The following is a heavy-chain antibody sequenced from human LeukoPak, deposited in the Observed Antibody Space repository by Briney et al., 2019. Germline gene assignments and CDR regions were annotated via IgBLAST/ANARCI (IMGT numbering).Heavy chain of an antibody. Sequence: GGSLRLSCAASGFTFSSYSMNWVRQAPGKGLEWVSSISSSSSYIYYADSVKGRFTISRDNAKNSLYLQMNSLRAEDTAVYYCARDLVVVPAATQHHVYWGQETLVTVSS. CDR3: ARDLVVVPAATQHHVY. J-gene: IGHJ4*02. D-gene: IGHD2-2*01. CDR2: ISSSSSYI. V-gene: IGHV3-21*01. CDR1: GFTFSSYS.